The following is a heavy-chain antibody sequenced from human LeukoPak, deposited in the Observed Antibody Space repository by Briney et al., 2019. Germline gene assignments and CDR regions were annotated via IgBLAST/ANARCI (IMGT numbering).Heavy chain of an antibody. Sequence: GGSLRLSCAASGFPFGNHDMHWVRQPTGKGLEGVSSISLAGDTYYIGSVKGRFTISRQNAKHSLYLQMNSLRAEDTAVYYCARARPVRGYSNTWYDYWGPGTLVTVSS. V-gene: IGHV3-13*01. CDR2: ISLAGDT. D-gene: IGHD6-13*01. CDR3: ARARPVRGYSNTWYDY. CDR1: GFPFGNHD. J-gene: IGHJ4*02.